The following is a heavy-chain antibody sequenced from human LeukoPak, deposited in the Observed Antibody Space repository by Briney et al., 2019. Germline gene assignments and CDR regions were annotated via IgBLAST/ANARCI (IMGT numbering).Heavy chain of an antibody. CDR3: ARSHYYGSGSILYYFPY. D-gene: IGHD3-10*01. CDR2: FIPIIGTP. Sequence: SVKVSCKASGGTFSSYAISWVRQAPGQGLEWMAGFIPIIGTPNYVQKFQGRVTITADESTSTAYMELSSLRSEDTAVYYCARSHYYGSGSILYYFPYWGQGTLVTVSS. J-gene: IGHJ4*02. CDR1: GGTFSSYA. V-gene: IGHV1-69*01.